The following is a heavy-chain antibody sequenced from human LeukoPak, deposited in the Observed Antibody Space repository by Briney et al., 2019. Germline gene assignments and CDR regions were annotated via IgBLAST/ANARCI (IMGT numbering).Heavy chain of an antibody. V-gene: IGHV3-30*04. CDR3: ATSRYDSSGYYGIIGY. CDR2: ISYDGSNK. D-gene: IGHD3-22*01. Sequence: GRSLRLSCAASGFTFSSYAMHWVRQAPGKGLEWVAVISYDGSNKYYADSVKGRFTISRDNAKNSLYLQMNSLRAEDTAVYYCATSRYDSSGYYGIIGYWGQGTLVTVSS. CDR1: GFTFSSYA. J-gene: IGHJ4*02.